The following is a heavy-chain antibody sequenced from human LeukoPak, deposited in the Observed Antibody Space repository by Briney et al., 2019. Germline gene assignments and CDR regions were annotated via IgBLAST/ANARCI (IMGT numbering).Heavy chain of an antibody. J-gene: IGHJ4*02. CDR2: GFYTGST. Sequence: PSETLSLTCTVSGGSISSYYWSWVRQPPGKGREGIGYGFYTGSTNYNPSLKSRVTISVDTSNNQFSLKLSSVTAAATAVYYCASEYCSSTSCYFDYWGQGNLVTVSS. D-gene: IGHD2-2*01. CDR1: GGSISSYY. CDR3: ASEYCSSTSCYFDY. V-gene: IGHV4-59*01.